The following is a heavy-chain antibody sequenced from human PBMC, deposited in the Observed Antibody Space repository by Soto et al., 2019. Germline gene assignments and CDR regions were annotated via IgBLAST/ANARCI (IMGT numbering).Heavy chain of an antibody. CDR3: ARLSVSGTNYFDY. D-gene: IGHD6-19*01. V-gene: IGHV3-53*02. CDR2: IYSGGST. J-gene: IGHJ4*02. CDR1: GITVSSNY. Sequence: EVQLVETGGGLIQPGGSLRLSCAASGITVSSNYMSWVRQAPGKGLEWVSVIYSGGSTYYADSVKGRFTISRDNSKNTLYLQMNSLRAEDTAVYYCARLSVSGTNYFDYWGQGTLVTVSS.